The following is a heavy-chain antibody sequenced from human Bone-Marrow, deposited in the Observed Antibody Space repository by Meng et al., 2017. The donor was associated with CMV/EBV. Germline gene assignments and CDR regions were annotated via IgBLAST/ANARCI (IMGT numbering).Heavy chain of an antibody. CDR3: AKDTSPYCSGGTCYPGWFDP. CDR2: IYSSGSST. V-gene: IGHV3-23*03. Sequence: GGSLRLSCAASGFTFSSYSMSWVRQAPGKGLEWVSVIYSSGSSTSYADSVKGRFTISRDNSKNTLFLQMNSLRAGDTAFYYCAKDTSPYCSGGTCYPGWFDPWGQGTLVTVSS. D-gene: IGHD2-15*01. J-gene: IGHJ5*02. CDR1: GFTFSSYS.